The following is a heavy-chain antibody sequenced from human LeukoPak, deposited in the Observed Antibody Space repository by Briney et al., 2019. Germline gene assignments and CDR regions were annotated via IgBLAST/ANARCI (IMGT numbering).Heavy chain of an antibody. J-gene: IGHJ4*02. V-gene: IGHV3-30-3*01. D-gene: IGHD6-13*01. CDR1: GFTFSSYA. CDR2: ISYDGSNK. Sequence: GGSLRLSCAASGFTFSSYAMHWVRQAPGKGLEWVAVISYDGSNKYYADSVKGRFTISRDNSKNTLYLQMNSLRAEDTAVYYCARGAAAAEYYFDYWGQGTLVTVSS. CDR3: ARGAAAAEYYFDY.